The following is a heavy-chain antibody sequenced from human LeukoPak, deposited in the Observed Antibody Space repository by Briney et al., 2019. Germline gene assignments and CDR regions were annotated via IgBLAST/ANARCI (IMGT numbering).Heavy chain of an antibody. D-gene: IGHD3-10*01. J-gene: IGHJ6*02. CDR1: DGSFSGYY. Sequence: SETLSLTCAVYDGSFSGYYWSWIRQPPGKGLEWIGEINHSGSTNYNPSLKSRVTISVDTSKNQFSLKLSSVTAADTAVYYCARNYGSGSPYYYYYYGMDVWGQGTTVTVSS. CDR2: INHSGST. CDR3: ARNYGSGSPYYYYYYGMDV. V-gene: IGHV4-34*01.